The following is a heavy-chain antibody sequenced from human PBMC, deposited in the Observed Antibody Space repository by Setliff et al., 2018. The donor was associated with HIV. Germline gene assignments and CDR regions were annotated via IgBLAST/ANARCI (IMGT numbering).Heavy chain of an antibody. CDR3: ARGHLDYDYWEDILGNWFDP. D-gene: IGHD3-3*01. CDR2: ISGSGGDT. Sequence: PGGSLRLSCASSGFTFSSYAMTWVRQAPGKGLECVAVISGSGGDTYYADSVKGRFTISRDNSKNTLYLQMNSLTSDDTAVYYCARGHLDYDYWEDILGNWFDPWGQGTLVTVSS. CDR1: GFTFSSYA. J-gene: IGHJ5*02. V-gene: IGHV3-23*01.